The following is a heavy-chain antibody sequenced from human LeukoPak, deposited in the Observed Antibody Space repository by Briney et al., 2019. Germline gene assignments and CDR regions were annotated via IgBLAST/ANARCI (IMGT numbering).Heavy chain of an antibody. Sequence: RESGPALVKPTQTLTLTCTFSGFSLSTSGMCVSWIRQPPGKALEWLARIDWDHNKYYSTSLKTRLTISKDTSKNQVVLTMTNMDPVDTATYYCARHLVDTATYNWFDPWGQGTLVTVSS. V-gene: IGHV2-70*11. D-gene: IGHD5-18*01. CDR2: IDWDHNK. CDR1: GFSLSTSGMC. J-gene: IGHJ5*02. CDR3: ARHLVDTATYNWFDP.